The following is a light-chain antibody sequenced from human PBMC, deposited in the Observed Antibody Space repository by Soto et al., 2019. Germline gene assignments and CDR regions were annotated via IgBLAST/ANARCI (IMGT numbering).Light chain of an antibody. Sequence: QSALTQPASVSGSPGQSITISCTGTSSDVGGYNYVSWYQQHPGKAPKLMIYDVCNRPSGVSNRFSGSKSGNTASLTISGLQAEDEADYYCNSYTSSSTYVFGTGTKVTGL. CDR3: NSYTSSSTYV. V-gene: IGLV2-14*01. J-gene: IGLJ1*01. CDR2: DVC. CDR1: SSDVGGYNY.